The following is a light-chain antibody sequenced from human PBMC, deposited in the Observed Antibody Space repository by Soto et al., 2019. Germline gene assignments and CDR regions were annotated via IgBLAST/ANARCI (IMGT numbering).Light chain of an antibody. CDR3: NSNAGSNNWV. Sequence: SALTQPAPVSGSPGQSITISCTGTSSDVGGYNYVSWYQQHPGKAPKLMIYEVSKRPSGVPDRFSGSKSGNTASLTVSGLQAEDGADYYCNSNAGSNNWVFGGGTKLTVL. J-gene: IGLJ3*02. V-gene: IGLV2-8*01. CDR2: EVS. CDR1: SSDVGGYNY.